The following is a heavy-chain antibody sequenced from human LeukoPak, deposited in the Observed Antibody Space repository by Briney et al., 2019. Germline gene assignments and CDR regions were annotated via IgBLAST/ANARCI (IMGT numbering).Heavy chain of an antibody. V-gene: IGHV3-48*01. CDR2: ISSSSSTI. Sequence: GGSLRLSCAASGFTFSSYSMNWVRQAPGKGLEWVSYISSSSSTIYYADSVKGRFTISRDNAKNSLYLQMNSLRAEDTAVYYCARAPRLAVAGTEFDYWGQGTLVTVSS. D-gene: IGHD6-19*01. J-gene: IGHJ4*02. CDR3: ARAPRLAVAGTEFDY. CDR1: GFTFSSYS.